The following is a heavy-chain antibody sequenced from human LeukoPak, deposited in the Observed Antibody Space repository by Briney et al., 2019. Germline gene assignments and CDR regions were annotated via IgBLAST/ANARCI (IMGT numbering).Heavy chain of an antibody. CDR3: ARGVIPRTPTRIAARPGFDY. CDR1: GGSFSGYY. J-gene: IGHJ4*02. CDR2: INHSGST. V-gene: IGHV4-34*01. Sequence: SETLSLTCAVYGGSFSGYYWSWIRQPPGKGLEWIGEINHSGSTNYNPSLKGRVTISVDTSKNQFSLKLSSVTAADTAVYYCARGVIPRTPTRIAARPGFDYWGQGTLVTVSS. D-gene: IGHD6-6*01.